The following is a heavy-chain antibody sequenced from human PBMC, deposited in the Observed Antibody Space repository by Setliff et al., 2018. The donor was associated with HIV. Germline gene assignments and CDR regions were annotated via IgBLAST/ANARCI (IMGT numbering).Heavy chain of an antibody. V-gene: IGHV4-34*01. Sequence: SETLSLTCAVCGGSFSGYSWSWIRQPPGKGPEWIGEVYHSGSSNYNPSLKSRVTISVDTSKKQFSLKLSSVTAADTAVYHCARVADSSGYYHLDYWGQGTLVTVSS. J-gene: IGHJ4*02. CDR1: GGSFSGYS. CDR2: VYHSGSS. D-gene: IGHD3-22*01. CDR3: ARVADSSGYYHLDY.